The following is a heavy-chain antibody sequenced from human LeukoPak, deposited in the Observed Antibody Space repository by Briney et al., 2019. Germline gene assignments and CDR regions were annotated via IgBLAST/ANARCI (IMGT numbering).Heavy chain of an antibody. CDR3: ARVAGYSSGWYNDY. D-gene: IGHD6-19*01. J-gene: IGHJ4*02. CDR2: IIPIFGIA. CDR1: GGTFSSYA. V-gene: IGHV1-69*04. Sequence: SVKVSCKASGGTFSSYAISWVRQAPGQGLEWMGRIIPIFGIANYAQRFQGRVTITADKSTSTAYMELSSLRSEDTAVYYCARVAGYSSGWYNDYWGQGTLVTVSS.